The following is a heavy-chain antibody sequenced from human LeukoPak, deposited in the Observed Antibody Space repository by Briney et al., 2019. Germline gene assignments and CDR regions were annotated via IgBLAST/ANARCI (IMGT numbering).Heavy chain of an antibody. CDR3: ARDGRFSWYPFDY. J-gene: IGHJ4*02. V-gene: IGHV4-39*07. CDR2: IYYSGST. CDR1: GGSISGSSYY. D-gene: IGHD6-13*01. Sequence: SETLSLTCTGSGGSISGSSYYWGWIRQPPGKGLEWIGSIYYSGSTYYNPSLKSRVTISVDTSKNQFSLKLSSVTAADTAVYYCARDGRFSWYPFDYWGQGTLVTVSS.